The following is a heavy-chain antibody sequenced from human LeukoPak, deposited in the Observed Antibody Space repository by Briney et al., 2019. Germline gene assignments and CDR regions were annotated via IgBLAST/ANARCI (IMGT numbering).Heavy chain of an antibody. Sequence: PSETLSLTCTVSGGSISSYYWSWIRQPAGKGLEWIGRIHTSGSTNYNPSLKSRVTMSVDTSKNQFSLRLNSVTAADTAVYYCARHVRKRGIAAAGSPGWFDPWGQGTLVTVSS. CDR1: GGSISSYY. CDR3: ARHVRKRGIAAAGSPGWFDP. J-gene: IGHJ5*02. V-gene: IGHV4-4*07. D-gene: IGHD6-13*01. CDR2: IHTSGST.